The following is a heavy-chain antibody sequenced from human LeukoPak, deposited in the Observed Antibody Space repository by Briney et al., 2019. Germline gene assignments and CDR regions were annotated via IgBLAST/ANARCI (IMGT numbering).Heavy chain of an antibody. Sequence: ASVKVSCKASGGTFSSYAISWVRQAPGQGLEWMGWISSYNDNTNYAQKLQGRVTVTTDTSTSTAYMELRSLRSDDTAVYYCARDSSSDSYYDSSGYYCDYWGQGTLVTVSS. CDR2: ISSYNDNT. CDR1: GGTFSSYA. J-gene: IGHJ4*02. CDR3: ARDSSSDSYYDSSGYYCDY. D-gene: IGHD3-22*01. V-gene: IGHV1-18*01.